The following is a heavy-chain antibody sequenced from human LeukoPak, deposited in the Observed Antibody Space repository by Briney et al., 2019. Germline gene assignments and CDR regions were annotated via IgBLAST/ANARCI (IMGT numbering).Heavy chain of an antibody. V-gene: IGHV3-30*02. CDR1: GFTFSSYG. CDR3: AHRPYFDY. Sequence: GGSLRLSCVTSGFTFSSYGMHWVRQAPGKGLEWVAFIRYDESNKYYADSVKGRFTISRDNSKNTLYLQMNSLRAEDTAVYYCAHRPYFDYWGQGTLVTVSS. CDR2: IRYDESNK. J-gene: IGHJ4*02.